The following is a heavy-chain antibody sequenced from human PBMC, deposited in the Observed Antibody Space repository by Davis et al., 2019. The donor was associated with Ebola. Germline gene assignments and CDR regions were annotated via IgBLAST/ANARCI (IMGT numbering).Heavy chain of an antibody. CDR2: IYYSGST. Sequence: PSETLSLTCTVSGGSISSGDYYWSWIRQPPGKGLEWIGYIYYSGSTYYNPSLKSRVTISVDTSKNQFSLKLSSVTAADTAVYYCARVYCSSTSCYNHYYYYYMDVWGKGTTVTVSS. D-gene: IGHD2-2*02. J-gene: IGHJ6*03. CDR3: ARVYCSSTSCYNHYYYYYMDV. CDR1: GGSISSGDYY. V-gene: IGHV4-30-4*01.